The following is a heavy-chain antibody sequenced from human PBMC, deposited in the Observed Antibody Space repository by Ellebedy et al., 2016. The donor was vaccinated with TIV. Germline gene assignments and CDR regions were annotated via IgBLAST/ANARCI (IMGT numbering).Heavy chain of an antibody. J-gene: IGHJ3*02. D-gene: IGHD6-25*01. CDR1: GYTFPNYW. V-gene: IGHV5-51*01. CDR3: PTSRLPGRAFDI. CDR2: IYPGDSDT. Sequence: GESLKISCKGSGYTFPNYWLGWVRQMPGKGLEWMGVIYPGDSDTRYRPSFQGQVTISADKSISPAYLQWSRLKASDTAMYDCPTSRLPGRAFDIWGQGTMVTVSS.